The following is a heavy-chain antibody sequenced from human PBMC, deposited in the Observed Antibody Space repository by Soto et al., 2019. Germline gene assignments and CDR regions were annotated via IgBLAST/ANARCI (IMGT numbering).Heavy chain of an antibody. CDR3: ARDFYYHGSGTMGGYFDY. Sequence: GSLRLSCVISRLTFSNYALNWVRQAPGKGLEWVSSISGSGDTTYYADSVKGRFTISRDNSKNTLYLQMNSLRAEDTAVYYCARDFYYHGSGTMGGYFDYWGQGTLVTVSS. CDR2: ISGSGDTT. D-gene: IGHD3-10*01. CDR1: RLTFSNYA. J-gene: IGHJ4*02. V-gene: IGHV3-23*01.